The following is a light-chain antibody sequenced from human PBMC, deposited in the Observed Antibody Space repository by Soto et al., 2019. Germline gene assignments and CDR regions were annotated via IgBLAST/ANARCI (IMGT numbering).Light chain of an antibody. CDR3: SSYAGSNNHWV. J-gene: IGLJ3*02. V-gene: IGLV2-8*01. Sequence: QSALTQPPSASGSPGQSVTISCTGTSGDVGGYNYVSWYQQHPGKAPKLMIYEVNKRPSGVPDRFSGSKSSNTASLTVSGLQAVDEADYYCSSYAGSNNHWVFGGGTKLTVL. CDR2: EVN. CDR1: SGDVGGYNY.